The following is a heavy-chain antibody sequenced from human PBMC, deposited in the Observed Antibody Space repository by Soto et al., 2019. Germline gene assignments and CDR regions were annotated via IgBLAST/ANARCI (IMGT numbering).Heavy chain of an antibody. D-gene: IGHD3-3*01. CDR2: IYNRGSV. V-gene: IGHV4-59*01. J-gene: IGHJ5*02. CDR1: GDSIGSYH. CDR3: ARGKYDPWSGYYPPKWFDT. Sequence: PSETLSLTCFVSGDSIGSYHWNWLRQPPGRGLEWIGYIYNRGSVRYNPSLNSRVTISVDRSRNQFSLSLSPVTAADTAMYYCARGKYDPWSGYYPPKWFDTWGPGTLVPVSS.